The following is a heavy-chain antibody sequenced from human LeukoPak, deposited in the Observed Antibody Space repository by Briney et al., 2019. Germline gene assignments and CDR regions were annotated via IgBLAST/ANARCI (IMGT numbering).Heavy chain of an antibody. V-gene: IGHV3-53*01. J-gene: IGHJ4*02. CDR2: IYSDGRT. CDR3: ARGGGLLVAATFDY. D-gene: IGHD2-15*01. Sequence: GGSLRLSCAASGFTVSSNYMSWVCQAPGKGLEWVSVIYSDGRTYYADSVKGRFTISRDKSKNTLYLQMNSLRAEDTAVYYCARGGGLLVAATFDYWGQGTLVTVSS. CDR1: GFTVSSNY.